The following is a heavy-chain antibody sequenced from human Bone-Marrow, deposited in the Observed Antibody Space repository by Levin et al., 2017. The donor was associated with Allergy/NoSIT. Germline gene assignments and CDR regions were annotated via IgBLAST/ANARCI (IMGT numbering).Heavy chain of an antibody. CDR1: GFTFINYA. V-gene: IGHV3-23*01. D-gene: IGHD6-6*01. Sequence: GESLKISCAASGFTFINYAMNWVRQAPGTGLEWVSFISGSGGSAFYADSVKGRFTISRDTSKNTLYLQMNSLRVEDTAVYYCAKATIEAARAFDIWGQGTMVAVSS. CDR2: ISGSGGSA. J-gene: IGHJ3*02. CDR3: AKATIEAARAFDI.